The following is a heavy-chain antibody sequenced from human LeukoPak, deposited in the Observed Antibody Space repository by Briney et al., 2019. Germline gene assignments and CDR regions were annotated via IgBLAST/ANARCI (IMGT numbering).Heavy chain of an antibody. D-gene: IGHD6-13*01. CDR1: GFTLSSYS. J-gene: IGHJ4*02. V-gene: IGHV3-30*03. CDR2: ISYDGSNK. CDR3: ARDSAAGTWIDY. Sequence: PGGCLRLFCAGSGFTLSSYSMHWVRQAPGKGLEWVAVISYDGSNKYYADSVKGRFTISRDNSKNTLYLQMNSLRAEDTAVYYCARDSAAGTWIDYWGQGTLVTVSS.